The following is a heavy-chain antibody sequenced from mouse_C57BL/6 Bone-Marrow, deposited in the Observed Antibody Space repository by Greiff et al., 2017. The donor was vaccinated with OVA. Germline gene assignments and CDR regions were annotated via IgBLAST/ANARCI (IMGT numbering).Heavy chain of an antibody. J-gene: IGHJ4*01. V-gene: IGHV1-74*01. CDR2: IHPSDSDT. D-gene: IGHD1-1*01. CDR3: AIRHYYGRSYGAMDY. Sequence: VKLQQPGAELVKPGASVKVSCKASGYTFTSYWMHWVKQRPGQGLEWIGRIHPSDSDTNYNQKFKGKATLTVDKSSSTAYMQLSSLTSEDSAVYYCAIRHYYGRSYGAMDYWGQGTSVTVSS. CDR1: GYTFTSYW.